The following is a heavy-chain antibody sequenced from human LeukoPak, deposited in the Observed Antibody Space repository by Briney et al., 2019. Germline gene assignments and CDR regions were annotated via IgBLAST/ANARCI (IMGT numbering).Heavy chain of an antibody. V-gene: IGHV4-59*08. J-gene: IGHJ3*02. CDR2: IYYSGST. CDR3: ARQVGESDAFDI. CDR1: GGSISSYY. Sequence: KPSETLSLTCHVSGGSISSYYWSWIRQPPGKGLEWIGYIYYSGSTNYNPSLKSRVTISVVTSKNQFYLKLRSVTAADTAIYYCARQVGESDAFDIWGQGTMVTVSS.